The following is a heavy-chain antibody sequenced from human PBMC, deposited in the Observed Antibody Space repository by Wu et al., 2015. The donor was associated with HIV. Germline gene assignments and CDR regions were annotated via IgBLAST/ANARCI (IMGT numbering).Heavy chain of an antibody. Sequence: QVRLIQSGAEVKKPGASVKVSCKASGYTFTHYDINWVRQASGQGLEWMGWMNPNSGNTGYRQRFQGRVTMTRDNSITTAYMELRGLRSEDTAIYYCAVLYDVQGDKAILDYWGQGTVVTVSS. CDR1: GYTFTHYD. V-gene: IGHV1-8*01. J-gene: IGHJ4*02. CDR2: MNPNSGNT. D-gene: IGHD3-16*01. CDR3: AVLYDVQGDKAILDY.